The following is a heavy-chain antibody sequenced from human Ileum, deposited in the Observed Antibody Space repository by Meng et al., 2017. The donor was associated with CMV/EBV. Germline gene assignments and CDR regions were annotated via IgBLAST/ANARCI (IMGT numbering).Heavy chain of an antibody. D-gene: IGHD3-16*01. CDR1: GFTFSNYA. CDR2: ISGSGVIT. V-gene: IGHV3-23*01. CDR3: ARGRVSSSIFDY. J-gene: IGHJ4*02. Sequence: GGSLRLSCVASGFTFSNYALTWVRQAPGKGLEWVSTISGSGVITYYTDSVKGRFTISRDNSKYSVYLQMNSLRADDTAIYYCARGRVSSSIFDYWGQGTLVTVSS.